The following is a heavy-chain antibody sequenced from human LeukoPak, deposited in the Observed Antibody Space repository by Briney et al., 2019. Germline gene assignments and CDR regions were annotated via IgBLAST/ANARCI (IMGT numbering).Heavy chain of an antibody. CDR1: GFTFDDYT. D-gene: IGHD3-10*02. Sequence: GGSLRLSCAASGFTFDDYTMHWVRQAPGKGLESVSLISWDGGSTYYADSVKGRFTISRDNSKNSLYLQMNSLRAEDTAVYYCAELGITMIGGVWGKGTTVTISS. V-gene: IGHV3-43*01. J-gene: IGHJ6*04. CDR3: AELGITMIGGV. CDR2: ISWDGGST.